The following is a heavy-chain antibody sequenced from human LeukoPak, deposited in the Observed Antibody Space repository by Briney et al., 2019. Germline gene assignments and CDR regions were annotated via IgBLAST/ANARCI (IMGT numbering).Heavy chain of an antibody. D-gene: IGHD5-24*01. CDR1: GYTFTNYY. J-gene: IGHJ3*02. V-gene: IGHV1-46*01. Sequence: ASVKVSCKASGYTFTNYYIHWVRQAPGQGLEWMGLINPGGGNTNYAQNFQGRVTMTRDTSASTVYMELSSLRSENTAIYYCARIRDGYNDAYDIWGQGTVVTVPS. CDR3: ARIRDGYNDAYDI. CDR2: INPGGGNT.